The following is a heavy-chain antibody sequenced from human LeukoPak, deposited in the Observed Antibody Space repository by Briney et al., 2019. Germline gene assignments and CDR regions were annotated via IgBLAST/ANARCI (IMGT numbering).Heavy chain of an antibody. CDR3: AKEGLSLDYYYYYMDV. Sequence: PGGSLRLSCAASGFTFISYAIHWVRQAPGKGLEWVAVISFHGTDTFYADSVKGRFTISRDNSKNTLYLQMNSLRAEDTAVYYCAKEGLSLDYYYYYMDVWGKGTTVTISS. CDR1: GFTFISYA. J-gene: IGHJ6*03. V-gene: IGHV3-30*04. CDR2: ISFHGTDT.